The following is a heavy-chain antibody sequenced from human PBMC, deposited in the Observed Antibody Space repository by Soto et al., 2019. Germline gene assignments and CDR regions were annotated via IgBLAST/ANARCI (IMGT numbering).Heavy chain of an antibody. V-gene: IGHV3-23*01. D-gene: IGHD3-22*01. CDR3: AKEFPTNYYDSSGRGDY. CDR1: GFTFSSYA. J-gene: IGHJ4*02. Sequence: ALRLSCAASGFTFSSYAMSWVRQAPLKGLEWVSAISGSGGSTYYADSVKGRFTISRDNSKNTLYLQMNSLRAEDTAVYYCAKEFPTNYYDSSGRGDYWGQGTLVTVSS. CDR2: ISGSGGST.